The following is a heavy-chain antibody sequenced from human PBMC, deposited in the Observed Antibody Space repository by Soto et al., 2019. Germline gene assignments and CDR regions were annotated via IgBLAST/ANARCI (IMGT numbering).Heavy chain of an antibody. D-gene: IGHD1-1*01. CDR1: GGSFSGYY. Sequence: QVQLQQWGAGLLKPSETLSLTCAVYGGSFSGYYWSWIRQPPGKGLEWIGEINHSGSTNYNPSLQSRVTTSVDTSKTQFSLKLSSVTAADTAVYYCARGWSPSSDYWGQGTLVTVSS. CDR3: ARGWSPSSDY. J-gene: IGHJ4*02. V-gene: IGHV4-34*01. CDR2: INHSGST.